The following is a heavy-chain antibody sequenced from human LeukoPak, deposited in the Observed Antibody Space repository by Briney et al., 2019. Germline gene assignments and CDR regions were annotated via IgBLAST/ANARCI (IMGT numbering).Heavy chain of an antibody. Sequence: GGSLRLSCAVSGFTFSNYAMSWVRQAPEKGLEWVSAISGSGGSTYYADSVKGRFTISRDNSKNTLYLQMNSLRAEDTAVYYCAKDAYDCSSTSCYWRGYYYYYMDVWGKGTTVTVSS. D-gene: IGHD2-2*01. CDR1: GFTFSNYA. J-gene: IGHJ6*03. V-gene: IGHV3-23*01. CDR3: AKDAYDCSSTSCYWRGYYYYYMDV. CDR2: ISGSGGST.